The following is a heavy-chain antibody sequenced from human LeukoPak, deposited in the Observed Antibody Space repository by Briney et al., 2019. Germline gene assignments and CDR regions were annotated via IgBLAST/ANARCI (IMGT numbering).Heavy chain of an antibody. CDR1: GGSISSYY. CDR3: AGGGSSSHFIY. J-gene: IGHJ4*02. V-gene: IGHV4-4*09. Sequence: SETLSLTCTVSGGSISSYYWSWIRQPPGKGLEWIGYIYTSGSTNYNPPLKSRVTISVDTSKNQFSLKLSSVTAADTAVYYCAGGGSSSHFIYWGQGTLVTVSS. D-gene: IGHD6-6*01. CDR2: IYTSGST.